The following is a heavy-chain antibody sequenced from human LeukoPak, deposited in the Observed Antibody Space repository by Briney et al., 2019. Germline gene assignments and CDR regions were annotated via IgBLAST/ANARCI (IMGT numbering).Heavy chain of an antibody. D-gene: IGHD1-14*01. V-gene: IGHV3-48*01. CDR3: ARGGIDGRRLNWLDL. CDR1: GFTFNSYA. CDR2: ISSSSNVI. J-gene: IGHJ5*02. Sequence: GGSLRLSCAASGFTFNSYAFNWVRQAPGKGLEWVSYISSSSNVIYYTDSVKGRFTISRDNARNLLSLQMNSLRAEDTAVYYCARGGIDGRRLNWLDLWGQGTLVTVSS.